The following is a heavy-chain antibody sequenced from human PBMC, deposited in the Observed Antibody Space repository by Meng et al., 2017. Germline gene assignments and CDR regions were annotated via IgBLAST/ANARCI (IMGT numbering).Heavy chain of an antibody. CDR2: IYYSGST. V-gene: IGHV4-31*01. D-gene: IGHD2-15*01. J-gene: IGHJ5*02. CDR3: ARGLRCSGGSCYSSNWFDP. Sequence: GRPRQSGPGLVMPSQTRSLTCTVSGGSISMGGSYWSWIRQHPGKGLEWIGYIYYSGSTYYNPSLKSLVTISVDTSKNQFSLKLSSVTAADTAVYYCARGLRCSGGSCYSSNWFDPWGQGTLVTVSS. CDR1: GGSISMGGSY.